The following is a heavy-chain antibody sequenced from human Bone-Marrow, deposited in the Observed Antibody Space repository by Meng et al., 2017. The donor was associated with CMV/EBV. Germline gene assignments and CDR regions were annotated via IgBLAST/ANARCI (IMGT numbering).Heavy chain of an antibody. CDR3: ARERRYGDYGMDV. CDR1: GGSISSSNW. D-gene: IGHD4-17*01. CDR2: IYHSGST. V-gene: IGHV4-4*02. J-gene: IGHJ6*02. Sequence: SETLSLTCAVSGGSISSSNWWSWVRQPPGKGLEWIGEIYHSGSTNYNPSLKSRVTISVDKSKNQFSLKLSSVTAADTAVYYCARERRYGDYGMDVWGQGTTVTVSS.